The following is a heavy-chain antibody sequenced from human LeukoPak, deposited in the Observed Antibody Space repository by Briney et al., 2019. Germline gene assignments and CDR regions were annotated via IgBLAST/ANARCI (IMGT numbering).Heavy chain of an antibody. CDR3: ARGDGYNYPFDS. CDR1: GGSFSGYY. V-gene: IGHV4-34*01. Sequence: PSETLSLTCAVYGGSFSGYYWSWIRQPPGKGLEWIGEINHSGSTNYNPSLTSRVTISIDTSRNQFSLKLSSVTAADTAVYYCARGDGYNYPFDSWGQGTLVTVSS. J-gene: IGHJ4*02. D-gene: IGHD5-24*01. CDR2: INHSGST.